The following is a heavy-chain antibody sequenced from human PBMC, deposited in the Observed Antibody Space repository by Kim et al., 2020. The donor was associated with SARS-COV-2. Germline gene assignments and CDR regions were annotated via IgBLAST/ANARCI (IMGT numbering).Heavy chain of an antibody. V-gene: IGHV7-4-1*02. CDR3: ARGLSDSYYYVSFDY. CDR2: INTKTGKP. Sequence: ASVKVSCKASGYTLTRYGVNWVRQAPGQGLEWLGWINTKTGKPTYAQAFTGRFVFSLDTSVNTAYLEISSLKAEDTAVYFSARGLSDSYYYVSFDYWGQGSLFTVSS. J-gene: IGHJ4*02. D-gene: IGHD3-22*01. CDR1: GYTLTRYG.